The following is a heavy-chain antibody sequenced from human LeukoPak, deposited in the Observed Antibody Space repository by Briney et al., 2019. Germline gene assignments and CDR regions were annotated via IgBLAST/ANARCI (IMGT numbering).Heavy chain of an antibody. D-gene: IGHD6-19*01. CDR2: ISYDGSNK. CDR1: GFTFSSYG. CDR3: AKDRIAVAIYYFDY. J-gene: IGHJ4*02. Sequence: GGSLRLSCAASGFTFSSYGMHWVRQAPGKGLEWVAVISYDGSNKYYADSVKGRFTISRDNSKNTLYLQMNGLRAEDTAVYYCAKDRIAVAIYYFDYWGQGTLVTVSS. V-gene: IGHV3-30*18.